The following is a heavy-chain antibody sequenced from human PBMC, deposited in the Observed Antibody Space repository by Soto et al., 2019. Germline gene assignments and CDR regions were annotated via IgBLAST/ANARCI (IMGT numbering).Heavy chain of an antibody. CDR1: GVSVSTDEFY. Sequence: QVQLQESGPGLVKPSETLSLTCSVSGVSVSTDEFYWSWIRQPPRKKLEWIGYIYYTGSTNYNPSLRSRVTISVDTPKNQFSLNLTSVTAADTAVYSCARRAHGGDYWGQGTLVTVSS. CDR2: IYYTGST. J-gene: IGHJ4*02. V-gene: IGHV4-61*08. CDR3: ARRAHGGDY. D-gene: IGHD4-17*01.